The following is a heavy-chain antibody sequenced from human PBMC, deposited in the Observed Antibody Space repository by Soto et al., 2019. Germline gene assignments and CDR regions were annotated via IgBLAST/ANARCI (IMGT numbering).Heavy chain of an antibody. Sequence: PGGSLRLSCAASGFPFSSYAMNWVRQAPGKGLEWVSGISATGNRESYISSVKGRFSISRDVSTNTLHVQMNRLKVEDTAIYYCAKDGGGIYFSHFDFWGQGILVSVSS. CDR2: ISATGNRE. CDR3: AKDGGGIYFSHFDF. D-gene: IGHD1-26*01. V-gene: IGHV3-23*01. J-gene: IGHJ4*02. CDR1: GFPFSSYA.